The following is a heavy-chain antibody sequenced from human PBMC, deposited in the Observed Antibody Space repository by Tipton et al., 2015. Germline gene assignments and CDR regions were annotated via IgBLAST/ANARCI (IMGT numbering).Heavy chain of an antibody. V-gene: IGHV1-69*17. CDR3: ARDGRGHEAMDV. CDR1: GGTID. CDR2: IVPTFGIV. J-gene: IGHJ6*02. D-gene: IGHD5-12*01. Sequence: QSGAEVKKPGSSVKVSCKASGGTIDISWVRQAPGQGLEWMGGIVPTFGIVKYAQNFQGRVTITADKSTSTAYLELISLRSEDTAVYYCARDGRGHEAMDVWGQGTTVTVSS.